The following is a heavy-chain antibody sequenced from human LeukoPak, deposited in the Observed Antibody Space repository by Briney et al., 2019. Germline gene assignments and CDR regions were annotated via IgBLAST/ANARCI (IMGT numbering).Heavy chain of an antibody. J-gene: IGHJ4*02. Sequence: SETLSLTCTVSGDSISNSFWWSWVRQPPGKGLDWIGEISHTGSTKYNPSLKNRVTISRDSSKNQFSLKLSSVTAADTAVYYCARAPGTMVRGVINLIDYWGQGTLVTVSS. V-gene: IGHV4-4*02. CDR2: ISHTGST. CDR1: GDSISNSFW. D-gene: IGHD3-10*01. CDR3: ARAPGTMVRGVINLIDY.